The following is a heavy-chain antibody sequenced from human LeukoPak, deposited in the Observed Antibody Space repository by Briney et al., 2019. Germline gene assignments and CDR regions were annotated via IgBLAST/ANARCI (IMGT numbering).Heavy chain of an antibody. Sequence: SQTLSLTCAISGDSVSSNSAAWNWIRQSPSRGLEWLGKTYYRSKWFFNYEVSVRSRITINPDTSKNQFSLQLNSVTPEDTAVYFCAREIEAQTTYCAFDIWGQGTMVTVSS. CDR2: TYYRSKWFF. D-gene: IGHD2-21*01. CDR3: AREIEAQTTYCAFDI. V-gene: IGHV6-1*01. J-gene: IGHJ3*02. CDR1: GDSVSSNSAA.